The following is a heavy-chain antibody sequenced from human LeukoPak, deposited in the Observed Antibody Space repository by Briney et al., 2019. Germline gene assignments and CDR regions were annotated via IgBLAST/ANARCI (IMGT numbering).Heavy chain of an antibody. CDR1: GYSFTDYY. J-gene: IGHJ5*02. V-gene: IGHV1-2*02. CDR3: ARGVAANGRRLDP. CDR2: ISPKGGGT. D-gene: IGHD2-15*01. Sequence: GASVKVSCKTSGYSFTDYYIHWVRQAPGQGFEWLGWISPKGGGTNYAQKFQDSVSLTRDTSIDTAYMELTSLRLDDTAIYYCARGVAANGRRLDPWGQGTLITVSS.